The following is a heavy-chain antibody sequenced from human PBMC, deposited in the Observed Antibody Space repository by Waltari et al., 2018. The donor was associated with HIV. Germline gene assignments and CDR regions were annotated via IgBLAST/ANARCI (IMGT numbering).Heavy chain of an antibody. Sequence: EVQLVETGGGLIQPGGSLRLSCAASGLSVSSNYMNWVRRAPGKGLEWVSVIYRSGDAYYADFVKGRFTISRDNSKNTLYLQMNSLRAEDTAVYYCARVRSIMGRFLGFDYWGQGTLVTVSS. V-gene: IGHV3-53*02. J-gene: IGHJ4*02. CDR1: GLSVSSNY. CDR2: IYRSGDA. D-gene: IGHD3-3*02. CDR3: ARVRSIMGRFLGFDY.